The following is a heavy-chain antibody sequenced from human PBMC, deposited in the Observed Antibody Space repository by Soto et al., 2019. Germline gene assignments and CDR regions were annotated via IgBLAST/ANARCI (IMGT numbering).Heavy chain of an antibody. J-gene: IGHJ4*02. CDR1: GYTFTTYY. D-gene: IGHD2-21*02. CDR3: ARSDLDCASQARYYFDH. CDR2: INPNVGST. V-gene: IGHV1-46*01. Sequence: SRASGYTFTTYYIHWVRQAPGQGLEWMGIINPNVGSTTYTQKFQGRVTMTRDTSTTTIYMELSSLRSEDTAVYYCARSDLDCASQARYYFDHWGQGTLVTVSS.